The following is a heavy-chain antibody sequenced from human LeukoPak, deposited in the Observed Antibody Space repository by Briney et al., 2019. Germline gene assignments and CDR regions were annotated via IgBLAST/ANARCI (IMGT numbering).Heavy chain of an antibody. CDR3: ARDLRWGSSVLQYSLDY. J-gene: IGHJ4*02. D-gene: IGHD6-19*01. CDR2: ITGSGGST. CDR1: GFTVSIHG. Sequence: GGSLRLSCAASGFTVSIHGMNWVRQGPGKGLEWGSGITGSGGSTYNADSVKGQFTITRANSTTTMYLQMNSLRAGDAAVYYCARDLRWGSSVLQYSLDYWGQGTLVTVSS. V-gene: IGHV3-23*01.